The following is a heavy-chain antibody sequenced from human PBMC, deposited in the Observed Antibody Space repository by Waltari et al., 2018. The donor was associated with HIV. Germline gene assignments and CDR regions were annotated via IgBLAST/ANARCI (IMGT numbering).Heavy chain of an antibody. CDR2: MKPNSGGT. CDR1: GYTFTAYY. D-gene: IGHD3-9*01. V-gene: IGHV1-2*02. J-gene: IGHJ5*02. Sequence: QVQLVQSGAEVKKPGASVKVSCQASGYTFTAYYIHWVRQAPGQGLEWMGWMKPNSGGTNYPQKSKGRVTMTRDTSIKTAYLQLSGLTSDDTALYWCSRGGTILTGYYPSGVSWGQGTPVTVTS. CDR3: SRGGTILTGYYPSGVS.